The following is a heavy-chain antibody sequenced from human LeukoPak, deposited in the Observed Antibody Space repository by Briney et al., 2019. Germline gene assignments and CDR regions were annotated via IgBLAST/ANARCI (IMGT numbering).Heavy chain of an antibody. Sequence: GALRLSCAASGFTFSSYGMHWVRQAPGKGLEWVAVISYDGSNKYYADSVKGRFTISRDNSKNTLYLQMNSLRAEDTAVYYCAKEVRDGYNSPNYWGQGTLVTVSS. CDR3: AKEVRDGYNSPNY. CDR1: GFTFSSYG. J-gene: IGHJ4*02. D-gene: IGHD5-24*01. V-gene: IGHV3-30*18. CDR2: ISYDGSNK.